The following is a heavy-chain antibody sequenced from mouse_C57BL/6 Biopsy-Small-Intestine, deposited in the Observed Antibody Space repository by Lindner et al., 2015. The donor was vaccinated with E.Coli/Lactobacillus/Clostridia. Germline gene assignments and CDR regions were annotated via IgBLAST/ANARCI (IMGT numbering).Heavy chain of an antibody. CDR2: ISAYTGDT. Sequence: SVKVSCKASGTPLPTMVSVGCDTSLGLGLEWVGWISAYTGDTNYAQKFQGRVTMTTDTATNTAYLELRSLRSDDTALYYCARLITGYSSGWQPFDYWGQGTQVTVSS. D-gene: IGHD2-5*01. CDR1: GTPLPTMV. J-gene: IGHJ4*01. V-gene: IGHV14-2*02. CDR3: ARLITGYSSGWQPFDY.